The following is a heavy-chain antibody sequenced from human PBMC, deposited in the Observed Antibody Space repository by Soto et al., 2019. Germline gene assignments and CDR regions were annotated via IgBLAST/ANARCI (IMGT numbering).Heavy chain of an antibody. J-gene: IGHJ5*02. CDR3: ARGYFTIFGVVIGRSSNWFDP. D-gene: IGHD3-3*01. Sequence: KASETLSLTCAVYGGSFSGYYRSWIRQPPGKGLEWIGEINHSGSTNYNPSLKSRVTISVDTSKNQFSLKLSSVTAADTAVYYCARGYFTIFGVVIGRSSNWFDPWGQGTLVTVSS. CDR1: GGSFSGYY. CDR2: INHSGST. V-gene: IGHV4-34*01.